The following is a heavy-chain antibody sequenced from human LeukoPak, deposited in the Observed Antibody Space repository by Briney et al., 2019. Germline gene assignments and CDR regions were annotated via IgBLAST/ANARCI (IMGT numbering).Heavy chain of an antibody. D-gene: IGHD3-9*01. CDR2: ISFDGTDI. CDR3: AKVSRGYDILTGYYDYYYYYGMDV. J-gene: IGHJ6*02. V-gene: IGHV3-30*07. CDR1: GFTFSNYA. Sequence: GGSLRLSCAASGFTFSNYAMHWVRQAPGRGLEWVAMISFDGTDIYYADSVKGRFTFSRDNSKNTVYLEMNSLRAEDTAVYYCAKVSRGYDILTGYYDYYYYYGMDVWGQGTTVTVSS.